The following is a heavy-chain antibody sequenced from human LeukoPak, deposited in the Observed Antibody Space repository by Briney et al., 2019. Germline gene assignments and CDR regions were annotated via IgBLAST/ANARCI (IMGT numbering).Heavy chain of an antibody. J-gene: IGHJ4*02. Sequence: SVKVSCKASGGTFSSYAISWVRQAPGQGLEWMGRIIPILGIANYAQKFQGRVTITADKSTSTAYMELSGLRSEDTAVYYCARVVDDSRSDYFDYWGQGTLVTVSS. D-gene: IGHD3-22*01. CDR2: IIPILGIA. CDR3: ARVVDDSRSDYFDY. V-gene: IGHV1-69*04. CDR1: GGTFSSYA.